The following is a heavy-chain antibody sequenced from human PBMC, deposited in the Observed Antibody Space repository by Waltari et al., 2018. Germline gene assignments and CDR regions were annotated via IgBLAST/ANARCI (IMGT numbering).Heavy chain of an antibody. Sequence: VQLVESGGGLVQPGGSLRLSCAASGFSCSNYAMSWVRQAPGKGLECVSTLSHTSLYTFYSNPVKGRFAISRDDSKNTLYLQMDSLRADDTAIYYCAKRRGSGSSSAWSFDYWGQGTLVTVSS. D-gene: IGHD1-26*01. CDR3: AKRRGSGSSSAWSFDY. J-gene: IGHJ4*02. CDR1: GFSCSNYA. V-gene: IGHV3-23*04. CDR2: LSHTSLYT.